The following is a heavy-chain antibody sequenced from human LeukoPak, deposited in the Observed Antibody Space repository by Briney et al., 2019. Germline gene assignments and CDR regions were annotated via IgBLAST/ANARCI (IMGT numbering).Heavy chain of an antibody. J-gene: IGHJ4*02. CDR3: ARAPPIPEDRGRYFDY. Sequence: GGSLRLSCAASGFTFSSYSMIWVRQAPGKGLEWVSSISSSSSYIYYADSVKGRFTISRDNAKNSLYLQMNSLRAEDTAVYYCARAPPIPEDRGRYFDYWGQGTLVTVSS. V-gene: IGHV3-21*01. D-gene: IGHD3-10*01. CDR2: ISSSSSYI. CDR1: GFTFSSYS.